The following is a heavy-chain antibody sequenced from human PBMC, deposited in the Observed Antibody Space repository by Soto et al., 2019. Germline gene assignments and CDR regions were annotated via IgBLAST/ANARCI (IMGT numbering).Heavy chain of an antibody. CDR3: AKESSSSSLGY. V-gene: IGHV3-9*01. Sequence: EVQLVESGGGLVQPGRSLRLSCAASGFTFDDYAMHWVRQAPGKGLEWVSGISWNSGSIGYADSVKGRFTISRDNAKNSLYLQMNSLRAEDTALYYCAKESSSSSLGYWGQGTLVTVSS. D-gene: IGHD6-6*01. CDR2: ISWNSGSI. CDR1: GFTFDDYA. J-gene: IGHJ4*02.